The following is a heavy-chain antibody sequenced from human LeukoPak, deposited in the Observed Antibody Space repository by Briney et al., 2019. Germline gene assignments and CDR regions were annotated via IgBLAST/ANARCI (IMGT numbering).Heavy chain of an antibody. V-gene: IGHV3-23*01. CDR2: IRASGSRT. CDR3: AKYGPQDSGSSHFDY. D-gene: IGHD1-26*01. Sequence: GSLRPSCSASGFTFSSYSMRWVRPAPGEGLGWVFAIRASGSRTHYADSVKGRFTTSRDNSKNTLFLQMNSLRAEDTAIHYCAKYGPQDSGSSHFDYWGQGALVTVSS. J-gene: IGHJ4*02. CDR1: GFTFSSYS.